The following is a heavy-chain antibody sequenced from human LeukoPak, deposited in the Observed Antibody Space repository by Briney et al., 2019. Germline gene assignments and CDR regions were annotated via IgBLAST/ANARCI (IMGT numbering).Heavy chain of an antibody. V-gene: IGHV3-9*01. J-gene: IGHJ4*02. Sequence: PGGSLRLSCAASGFTFDDYAMHWVRQAPGKGLEWVSGISWNSGSIGYADSVKGRFTISRDNAKNSLYLQMNSLRAEDTAVYYCARDGNRDYDILTGYYIGPSYFDYWGQGTLVTVSS. CDR1: GFTFDDYA. CDR2: ISWNSGSI. D-gene: IGHD3-9*01. CDR3: ARDGNRDYDILTGYYIGPSYFDY.